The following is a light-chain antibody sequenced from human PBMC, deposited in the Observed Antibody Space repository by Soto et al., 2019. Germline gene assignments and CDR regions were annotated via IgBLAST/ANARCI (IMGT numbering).Light chain of an antibody. V-gene: IGKV3-20*01. Sequence: ELVLTQSPGTLSLSPGESATVSCRASQTISRNYLVWYQKKRGQAPRLLIYGASTRATGIPDRFTGSGSGADFTRTITRGEPEDFAVYYYQQYGAPVPGTSGQGTKVE. CDR3: QQYGAPVPGT. CDR2: GAS. CDR1: QTISRNY. J-gene: IGKJ1*01.